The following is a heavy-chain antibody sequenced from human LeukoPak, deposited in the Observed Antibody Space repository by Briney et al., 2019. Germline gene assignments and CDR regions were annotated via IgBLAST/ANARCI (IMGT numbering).Heavy chain of an antibody. D-gene: IGHD6-13*01. CDR3: ARVAAAKYYYYYYMDV. CDR1: GGSISTSSYY. CDR2: IYTSGST. J-gene: IGHJ6*03. V-gene: IGHV4-61*02. Sequence: SETLSLTCTVSGGSISTSSYYWSWIRQPAGKGLEWIGRIYTSGSTNYNPSLKSRVTISVDTSKNQFSLKLSSVTAADTAVYYCARVAAAKYYYYYYMDVWGKGTTVTISS.